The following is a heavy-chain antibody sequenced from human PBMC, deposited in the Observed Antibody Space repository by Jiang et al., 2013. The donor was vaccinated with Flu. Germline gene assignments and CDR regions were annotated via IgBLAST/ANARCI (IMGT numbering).Heavy chain of an antibody. J-gene: IGHJ4*02. V-gene: IGHV3-21*01. Sequence: QLLESGGGLVKPGGSLRLSCAASGFSFSSYSMNWVRQAPGKGLEWVSYISGNSSYIHYAASLKGRFTISRDNAKNSLYLQMNSLRDEDTAVYYCARDEGSGYPHPHLDYWGQGALVTVSS. CDR3: ARDEGSGYPHPHLDY. D-gene: IGHD3-22*01. CDR2: ISGNSSYI. CDR1: GFSFSSYS.